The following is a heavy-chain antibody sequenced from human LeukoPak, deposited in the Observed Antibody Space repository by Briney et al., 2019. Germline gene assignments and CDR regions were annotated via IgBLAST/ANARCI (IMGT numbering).Heavy chain of an antibody. CDR2: MNPDSAST. Sequence: GASVKVSCKASGYTFTRYDINWVRQATGQGLEWMGWMNPDSASTGYAQKFQGRVTMTRNTSISTAFMELSSLRSEDTAVYYCARGREDTAMVNLDYWGQGTLVTVSS. CDR3: ARGREDTAMVNLDY. V-gene: IGHV1-8*01. CDR1: GYTFTRYD. D-gene: IGHD5-18*01. J-gene: IGHJ4*02.